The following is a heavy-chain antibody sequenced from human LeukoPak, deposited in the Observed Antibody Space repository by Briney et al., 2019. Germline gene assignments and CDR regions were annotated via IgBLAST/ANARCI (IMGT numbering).Heavy chain of an antibody. V-gene: IGHV3-23*01. Sequence: GGSLRLSCVASGFTFSNYAISWVCQAPGKGLEWVSAISGRGGSTYYVDSVKGRFTISRDNSKNTLYLQMNSLRAEDTAVYFCAKDTSSSGSYFDYWGQGTLVTVSS. CDR1: GFTFSNYA. D-gene: IGHD3-10*01. CDR2: ISGRGGST. CDR3: AKDTSSSGSYFDY. J-gene: IGHJ4*02.